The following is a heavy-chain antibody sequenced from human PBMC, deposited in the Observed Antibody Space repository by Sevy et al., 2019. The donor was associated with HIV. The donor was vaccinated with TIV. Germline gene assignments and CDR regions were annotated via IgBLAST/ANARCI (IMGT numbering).Heavy chain of an antibody. Sequence: SETLSLTCTVSGDSISSTTYFWAWIRQPPGKGLEGIGSIYYTGSTYYSPSLQSRVTISVDTSKSQFSLRLSSVTAPDTAVYYCASGYSSGYNFDFWGQRSLVTGSS. J-gene: IGHJ4*02. D-gene: IGHD5-18*01. V-gene: IGHV4-39*01. CDR2: IYYTGST. CDR3: ASGYSSGYNFDF. CDR1: GDSISSTTYF.